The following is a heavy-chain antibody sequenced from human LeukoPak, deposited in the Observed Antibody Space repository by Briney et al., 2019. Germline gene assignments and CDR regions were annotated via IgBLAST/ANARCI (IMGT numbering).Heavy chain of an antibody. CDR2: MNPNSGNT. CDR1: GYTLTSYD. Sequence: ASVKVSCKASGYTLTSYDINWVRQATGQGLEWMGWMNPNSGNTGYAQKFQGRVTITADKSTSTAYMELSSLRSEDTAVYYCAREGPYYDSSPLWGQGTLVTVSS. D-gene: IGHD3-22*01. V-gene: IGHV1-8*01. J-gene: IGHJ4*02. CDR3: AREGPYYDSSPL.